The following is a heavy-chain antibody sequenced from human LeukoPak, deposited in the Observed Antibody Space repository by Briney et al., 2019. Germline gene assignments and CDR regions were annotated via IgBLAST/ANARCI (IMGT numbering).Heavy chain of an antibody. J-gene: IGHJ6*02. D-gene: IGHD6-19*01. CDR2: INPNSGGT. CDR3: AREGGSSGWYGSYYYYGMDV. CDR1: GYTFTGYY. Sequence: GASVKVSCKASGYTFTGYYMHWVRQAPGQGLEWMGWINPNSGGTNYAQKFQGWVTMTRDTSISTAYMELSRLRSDDTAVYYCAREGGSSGWYGSYYYYGMDVWGQGTTVTVSS. V-gene: IGHV1-2*04.